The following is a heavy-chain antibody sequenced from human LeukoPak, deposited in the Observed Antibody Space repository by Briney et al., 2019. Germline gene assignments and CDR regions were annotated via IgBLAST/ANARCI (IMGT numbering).Heavy chain of an antibody. CDR1: GFTFEDYT. Sequence: GGSLRLSCAASGFTFEDYTMHWVRQTPEKGLEWVSLINWDGSSTYYADSVKGRFTISRDNAKNFLYLQMNSLRAEDTAVYYCAKDPRRYSRTGGYFDYWGQGTLVTVSS. V-gene: IGHV3-43*01. CDR2: INWDGSST. D-gene: IGHD6-13*01. J-gene: IGHJ4*02. CDR3: AKDPRRYSRTGGYFDY.